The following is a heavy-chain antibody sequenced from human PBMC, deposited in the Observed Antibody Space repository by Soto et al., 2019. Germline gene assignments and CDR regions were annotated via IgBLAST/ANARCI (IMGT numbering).Heavy chain of an antibody. Sequence: QLLESGGGFVQPGGSPRLSCVASGFTFSNFAMAWVRQAPGEGLEWVSAISGSGDDTFYADSMKGRFTISRDNSKDTLYLQINSLRAEDRAVYYCATPIPKPGTPFGFWGQGTLVTVPS. CDR1: GFTFSNFA. D-gene: IGHD1-1*01. CDR3: ATPIPKPGTPFGF. V-gene: IGHV3-23*01. J-gene: IGHJ4*02. CDR2: ISGSGDDT.